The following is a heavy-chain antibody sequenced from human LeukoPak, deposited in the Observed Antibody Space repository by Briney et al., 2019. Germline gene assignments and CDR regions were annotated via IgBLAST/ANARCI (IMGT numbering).Heavy chain of an antibody. CDR3: ARKAYGLDV. CDR2: IKQDGSEK. J-gene: IGHJ6*04. V-gene: IGHV3-7*03. Sequence: GGSLRLSCAPSGFTFSSYWMSWVRQAPGKGLEWVANIKQDGSEKYYVDSVKGRFTISRDNAKNSLYLQMNSLRADDTAVYYCARKAYGLDVWGKGTTVTISS. CDR1: GFTFSSYW.